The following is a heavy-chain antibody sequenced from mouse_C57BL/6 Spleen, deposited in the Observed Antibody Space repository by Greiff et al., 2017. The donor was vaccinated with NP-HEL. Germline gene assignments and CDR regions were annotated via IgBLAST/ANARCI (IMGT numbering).Heavy chain of an antibody. Sequence: DVHLVESGGGLAQPGGSLKLSCAASGFTFSDYYMYWVRQTPEKRLEWVAYISNGGGSTYYPDTVKGRFTISRDNAKNTLYLQMSRLKSEDTAMYYCARRDSSGAFDYWGQGTTLTVSS. CDR2: ISNGGGST. CDR3: ARRDSSGAFDY. J-gene: IGHJ2*01. CDR1: GFTFSDYY. D-gene: IGHD3-2*02. V-gene: IGHV5-12*01.